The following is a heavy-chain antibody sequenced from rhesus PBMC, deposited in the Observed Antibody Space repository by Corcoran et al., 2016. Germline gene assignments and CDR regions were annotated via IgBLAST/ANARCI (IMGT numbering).Heavy chain of an antibody. V-gene: IGHV4-80*01. CDR2: IHGNVSNT. D-gene: IGHD5-36*01. Sequence: QVQLQESGPGLVTPSETLSLTCTVSGTSLSIYWWSWIRQPPGKGLEWIVDIHGNVSNTNYNPALKSRVTLSRDASKNQFSLKLTSVTVADTAVYFGARDRREYNSHGVDSWGQGVVVTVSS. J-gene: IGHJ6*01. CDR1: GTSLSIYW. CDR3: ARDRREYNSHGVDS.